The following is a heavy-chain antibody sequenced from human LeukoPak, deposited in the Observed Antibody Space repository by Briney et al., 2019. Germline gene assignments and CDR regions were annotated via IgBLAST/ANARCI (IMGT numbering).Heavy chain of an antibody. J-gene: IGHJ3*02. CDR2: ISGSGGST. Sequence: GGSLRLSCAASGFTFSSYAMSWVRQAPGKGLEWVSAISGSGGSTYYADSVKGRFTISRDNSKNTLYLQMNSLRAEDTAVYYCAKALSTYYYDSSGQWSHAFDIWGQGTMVTVSS. D-gene: IGHD3-22*01. CDR1: GFTFSSYA. V-gene: IGHV3-23*01. CDR3: AKALSTYYYDSSGQWSHAFDI.